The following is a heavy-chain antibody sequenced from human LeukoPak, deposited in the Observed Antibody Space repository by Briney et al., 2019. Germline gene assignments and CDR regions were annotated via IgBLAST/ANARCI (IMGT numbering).Heavy chain of an antibody. CDR3: ARELSAAGTYYYYMDV. Sequence: SETLSLTCTVSSYSISSGYYWGWIRQPPGKGLEWIGSIFHSGNTYYNPSLKSRVTISVDTSKNQFSLNLTSVTAADTAVYYCARELSAAGTYYYYMDVWGKGTTVTISS. D-gene: IGHD6-13*01. CDR2: IFHSGNT. J-gene: IGHJ6*03. CDR1: SYSISSGYY. V-gene: IGHV4-38-2*02.